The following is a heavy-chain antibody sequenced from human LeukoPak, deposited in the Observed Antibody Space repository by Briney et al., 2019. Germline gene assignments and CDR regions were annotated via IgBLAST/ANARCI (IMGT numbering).Heavy chain of an antibody. V-gene: IGHV3-64*01. CDR3: ARGPLTQYYYYYYYMDV. CDR1: GFTFSSYA. J-gene: IGHJ6*03. CDR2: ISSNGGST. D-gene: IGHD4/OR15-4a*01. Sequence: PGGSLRLSCAASGFTFSSYAMHWVRRAPGKGLEYVSAISSNGGSTYYANSVKGRFTISRDNSKNTLYLQMGSLRAEDMAVYYCARGPLTQYYYYYYYMDVWGKGTTVTVSS.